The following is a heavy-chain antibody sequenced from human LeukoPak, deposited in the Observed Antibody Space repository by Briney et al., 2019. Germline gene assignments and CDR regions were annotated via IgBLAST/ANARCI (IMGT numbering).Heavy chain of an antibody. V-gene: IGHV4-59*11. J-gene: IGHJ5*02. Sequence: PSETLSLTCNVSGDSISSHYWSWIRQSPGEGLEWIGYIYDTGIYDTENTNYNPSLRSRVTITMDMSKNQFSLNLASVTAADTAVYYCARVRVAPGTRSSWFDPWGQGTLVTVSS. D-gene: IGHD3-10*01. CDR3: ARVRVAPGTRSSWFDP. CDR2: IYDTGIYDTENT. CDR1: GDSISSHY.